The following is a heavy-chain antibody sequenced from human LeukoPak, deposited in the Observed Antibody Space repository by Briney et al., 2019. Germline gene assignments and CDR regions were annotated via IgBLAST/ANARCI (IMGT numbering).Heavy chain of an antibody. CDR1: GFTFSSYA. CDR3: ARGARLRYFDWLLYVDY. D-gene: IGHD3-9*01. CDR2: ISYDGSNK. J-gene: IGHJ4*02. Sequence: SLRLSCAASGFTFSSYAMHWVRQAPGKGLEWVAVISYDGSNKYYADSVKGRFTISRDNSKNTLYLQMNSLRAEDTAVYYCARGARLRYFDWLLYVDYWGQGTLVTVSS. V-gene: IGHV3-30-3*01.